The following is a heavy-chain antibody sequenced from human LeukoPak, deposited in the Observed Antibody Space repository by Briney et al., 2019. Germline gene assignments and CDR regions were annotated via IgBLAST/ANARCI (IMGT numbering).Heavy chain of an antibody. J-gene: IGHJ4*02. CDR1: GVTFDSYA. CDR2: VSYNGDIT. Sequence: PGGSLRLSCAASGVTFDSYAMTWVRQAPGKGLEWVSTVSYNGDITFYADSVKGRFTISRDNSKNTLYLQMNSLRSEDAAVYYCAKDLYSSSWYNFDYWGQGTLVTVSS. CDR3: AKDLYSSSWYNFDY. D-gene: IGHD6-13*01. V-gene: IGHV3-23*01.